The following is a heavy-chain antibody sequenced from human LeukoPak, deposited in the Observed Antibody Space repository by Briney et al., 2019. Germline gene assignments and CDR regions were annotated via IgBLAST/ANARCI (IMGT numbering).Heavy chain of an antibody. CDR2: IYYSGST. Sequence: SETLSLTCTVSGGSISSYYWSWIRQPPGKGLEWIGYIYYSGSTNYNPSLKSRVTISVDTSKNQFSLKLSSVTAADTAVYYCARGPYGGNSGTHALDIWGQGTMVTVSS. V-gene: IGHV4-59*01. D-gene: IGHD4-23*01. J-gene: IGHJ3*02. CDR1: GGSISSYY. CDR3: ARGPYGGNSGTHALDI.